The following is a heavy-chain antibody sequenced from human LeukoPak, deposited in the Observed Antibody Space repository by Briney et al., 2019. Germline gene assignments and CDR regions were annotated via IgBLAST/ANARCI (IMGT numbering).Heavy chain of an antibody. CDR2: IYFSGNT. CDR3: ASLNNDYLFDFEN. J-gene: IGHJ4*02. Sequence: SETLSLTCSVSGGSISSTYYYWGWIRQPPGKGLEWIGSIYFSGNTYYNPSLKSRVTISVDTSENHFSLRLSSVTAADTAVYYCASLNNDYLFDFENWGQGTLVSVSS. V-gene: IGHV4-39*07. CDR1: GGSISSTYYY. D-gene: IGHD4-11*01.